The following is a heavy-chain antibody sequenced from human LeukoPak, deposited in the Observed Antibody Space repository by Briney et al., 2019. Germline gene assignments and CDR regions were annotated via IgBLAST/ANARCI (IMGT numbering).Heavy chain of an antibody. V-gene: IGHV3-74*01. CDR1: GFTFSSYW. D-gene: IGHD6-19*01. J-gene: IGHJ4*02. CDR2: INTDGSTT. Sequence: GGSLRLSCAASGFTFSSYWMHWVRQAPGKGLVSASRINTDGSTTTYADSVKGRFTISRDNAKNTLFLQMDSLRADDTAVYCCARHVAGYDYWGQGTLVTVSS. CDR3: ARHVAGYDY.